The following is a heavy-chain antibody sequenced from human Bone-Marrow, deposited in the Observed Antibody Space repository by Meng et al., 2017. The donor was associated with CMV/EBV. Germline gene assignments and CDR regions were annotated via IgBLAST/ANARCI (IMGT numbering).Heavy chain of an antibody. CDR2: IKPKSGGT. D-gene: IGHD3-10*02. CDR1: GYTFTDYY. Sequence: ASVKVSCKASGYTFTDYYIQWVRQAPGQGLEWVGWIKPKSGGTNYAQKLQGRVTMTIDTSITTAYMELSRLRPDDTAVYYCARGVRAIPGVRRGYWGQGELVNVTS. J-gene: IGHJ4*02. CDR3: ARGVRAIPGVRRGY. V-gene: IGHV1-2*02.